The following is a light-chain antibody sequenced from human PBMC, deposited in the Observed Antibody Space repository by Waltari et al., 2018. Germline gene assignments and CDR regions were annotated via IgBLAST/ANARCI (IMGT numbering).Light chain of an antibody. CDR1: SGPSSYA. J-gene: IGLJ2*01. CDR3: QTWGTGIQV. V-gene: IGLV4-69*01. Sequence: QLVLTQSPSASASLGASVKLTCTLSSGPSSYAIAWHQQQPEKGPRYLMKLNSDGSHNKGDGIPDRFSGSSSGAERYLTISSLQSEDEADYYCQTWGTGIQVFGGGTKLTVL. CDR2: LNSDGSH.